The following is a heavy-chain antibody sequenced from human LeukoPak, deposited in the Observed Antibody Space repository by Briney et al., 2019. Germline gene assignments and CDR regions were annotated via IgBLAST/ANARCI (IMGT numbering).Heavy chain of an antibody. CDR2: MSSDAIET. D-gene: IGHD2-15*01. J-gene: IGHJ4*02. Sequence: GGSLRLSCETSGFTFRTCGVHWVRQAPGKGLEWVALMSSDAIETYYADSVKGRFSISRDSSKDTLYLQMNSLRAEDTAVYYCAKDHAGSGRAFESWGQGTLVTVSS. CDR3: AKDHAGSGRAFES. CDR1: GFTFRTCG. V-gene: IGHV3-30*04.